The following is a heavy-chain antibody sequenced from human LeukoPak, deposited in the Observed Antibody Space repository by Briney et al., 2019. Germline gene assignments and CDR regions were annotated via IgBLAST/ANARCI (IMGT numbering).Heavy chain of an antibody. D-gene: IGHD2-2*01. Sequence: EASVKVSCKASGYTFTSYGISWVRQAPGQGLEWMGGIIPIFGTANYAQKFQGRVTITADKSTSTAYMELSSLRSEDTAVYYCARSRLYCSSTSCYGFDYWGQGTLVTVSS. CDR2: IIPIFGTA. CDR3: ARSRLYCSSTSCYGFDY. J-gene: IGHJ4*02. CDR1: GYTFTSYG. V-gene: IGHV1-69*06.